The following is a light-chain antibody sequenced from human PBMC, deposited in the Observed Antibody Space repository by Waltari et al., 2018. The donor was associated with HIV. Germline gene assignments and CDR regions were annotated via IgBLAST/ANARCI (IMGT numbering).Light chain of an antibody. V-gene: IGLV6-57*01. J-gene: IGLJ2*01. Sequence: NFMLTQPHSVSESPGKTVTLSFTRNIGSIASNYVPWFQQRPDSPPFTLIFEDGRRPSGVPDRFSGSIDRSSNSASLTISARKTEDEADYYCQSFDTDNHVIFGGGTKLTVL. CDR3: QSFDTDNHVI. CDR1: IGSIASNY. CDR2: EDG.